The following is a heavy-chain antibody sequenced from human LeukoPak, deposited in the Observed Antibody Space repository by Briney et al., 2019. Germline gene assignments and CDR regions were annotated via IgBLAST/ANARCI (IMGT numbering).Heavy chain of an antibody. CDR3: ARVTSRYCSSTSCYRRGAYYYYGMDV. Sequence: SQTLSLTCTVSGGSISSGGYYWSWIRQPPGKGLEWIGEINHSGSTNYNPSLKSRVTISVDTSKNQFSLKLSSVTAADTAVYYCARVTSRYCSSTSCYRRGAYYYYGMDVWGQGTTVTVSS. D-gene: IGHD2-2*02. CDR2: INHSGST. V-gene: IGHV4-30-2*01. CDR1: GGSISSGGYY. J-gene: IGHJ6*02.